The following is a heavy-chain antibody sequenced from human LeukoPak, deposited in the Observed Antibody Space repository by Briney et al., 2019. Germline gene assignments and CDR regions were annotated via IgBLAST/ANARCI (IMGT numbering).Heavy chain of an antibody. CDR2: IASDGSST. Sequence: PGGSLRLSCAASGFTFSSYWMNWVRQAPGKGLVWVSRIASDGSSTTYADSVKGRFSISRDNAKNTLYLQVNSLRAEDTAVYFCARGGSDTAMAHDYWGQGTLVTVSS. D-gene: IGHD5-18*01. CDR1: GFTFSSYW. V-gene: IGHV3-74*01. J-gene: IGHJ4*02. CDR3: ARGGSDTAMAHDY.